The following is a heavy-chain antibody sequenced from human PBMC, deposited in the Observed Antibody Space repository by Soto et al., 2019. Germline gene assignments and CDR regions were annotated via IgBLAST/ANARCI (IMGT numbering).Heavy chain of an antibody. D-gene: IGHD4-17*01. J-gene: IGHJ4*02. Sequence: PGGSLRLSCAASGFTFSSYGMHWVRQAPGKGLEWVAVIWYDGSNKYYADSVKGRFTISRDNSKNTLYLQMNSLRAEDTAVYYCARHSVTYGDHEGFFDYWGQGTLVTVSS. V-gene: IGHV3-33*01. CDR1: GFTFSSYG. CDR2: IWYDGSNK. CDR3: ARHSVTYGDHEGFFDY.